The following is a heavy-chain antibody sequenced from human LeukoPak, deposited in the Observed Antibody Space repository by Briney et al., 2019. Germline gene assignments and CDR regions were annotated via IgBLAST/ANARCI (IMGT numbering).Heavy chain of an antibody. J-gene: IGHJ4*02. D-gene: IGHD3-10*01. CDR2: ISGSGGST. V-gene: IGHV3-23*01. CDR1: GFTFSSYA. Sequence: PGGSLRLSCAASGFTFSSYAMSWVRQAPGKGLEWVSAISGSGGSTYYADFVKGRFTISRDNSKNTLYLQMNSLRAEDTAVYYCAKEVVEYYYGSGSLDYWGQGTLVTVSS. CDR3: AKEVVEYYYGSGSLDY.